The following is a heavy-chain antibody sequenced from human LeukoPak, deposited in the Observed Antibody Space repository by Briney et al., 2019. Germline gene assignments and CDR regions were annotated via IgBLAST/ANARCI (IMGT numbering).Heavy chain of an antibody. J-gene: IGHJ4*02. CDR2: INPNSGGT. D-gene: IGHD6-19*01. V-gene: IGHV1-2*02. CDR3: ARDIVTYTSAPRY. CDR1: GGTFSSYG. Sequence: ASVKVSCKASGGTFSSYGIIWVRQAPGQGLEWMGWINPNSGGTNYAQKVQGRVTMTRDTSMSTAYMELSRLRSDDTAVYYCARDIVTYTSAPRYWGQGSLVTVPS.